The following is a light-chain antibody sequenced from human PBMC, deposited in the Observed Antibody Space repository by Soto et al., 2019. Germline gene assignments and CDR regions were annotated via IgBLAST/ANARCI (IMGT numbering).Light chain of an antibody. CDR3: QSYDSSLSGSGVV. V-gene: IGLV1-40*01. CDR2: GNN. Sequence: QSVLTQPPSVSGAPGQRVTISCTGSSSNIGAGYDVHWYQQLPGTAPKRLIYGNNNRPSGVPDRFSGSKSGTSASLAITGLQAEDEADYYCQSYDSSLSGSGVVFGGGTKLTVL. J-gene: IGLJ2*01. CDR1: SSNIGAGYD.